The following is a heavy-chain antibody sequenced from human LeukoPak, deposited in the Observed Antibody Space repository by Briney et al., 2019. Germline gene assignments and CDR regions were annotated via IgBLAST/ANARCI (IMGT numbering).Heavy chain of an antibody. D-gene: IGHD3-10*01. CDR3: TSSYGSGSYYYYYYYMDV. Sequence: GGSLRLSCAASGFTFSGSAMHWVRQASGKGLEWVGRIRSKANSYATAYAASVKGRFTISRDDSKNTAYLQMNSLKTEDTAVSYCTSSYGSGSYYYYYYYMDVWGKGTTVTISS. CDR1: GFTFSGSA. J-gene: IGHJ6*03. CDR2: IRSKANSYAT. V-gene: IGHV3-73*01.